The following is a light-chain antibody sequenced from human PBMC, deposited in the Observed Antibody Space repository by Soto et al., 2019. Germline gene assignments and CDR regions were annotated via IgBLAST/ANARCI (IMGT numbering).Light chain of an antibody. CDR3: QQYDNWHPT. CDR2: GAS. J-gene: IGKJ4*01. CDR1: QTISSN. V-gene: IGKV3-15*01. Sequence: EILMTQSPATLSVSPGERATLSCRASQTISSNLAWYQHKPGQAPRLLFYGASNRATGIPARFTGSGSGTGFTLTISSLQYEDFELYSCQQYDNWHPTLGGGTKVDLK.